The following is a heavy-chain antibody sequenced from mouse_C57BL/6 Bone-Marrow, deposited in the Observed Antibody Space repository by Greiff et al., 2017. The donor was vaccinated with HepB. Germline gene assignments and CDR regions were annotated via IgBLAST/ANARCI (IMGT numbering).Heavy chain of an antibody. CDR1: GFSLTSYG. V-gene: IGHV2-6*01. CDR3: ASVTTVVATRGY. D-gene: IGHD1-1*01. Sequence: VKLMESGPGLVAPSQSLSITCTVSGFSLTSYGVDWVRQSPGKGLEWLGVIWGVGSKDNSKSQIFLKMNSLQTDDTDMYYCASVTTVVATRGYWGQGTTLTVSS. CDR2: IWGVG. J-gene: IGHJ2*01.